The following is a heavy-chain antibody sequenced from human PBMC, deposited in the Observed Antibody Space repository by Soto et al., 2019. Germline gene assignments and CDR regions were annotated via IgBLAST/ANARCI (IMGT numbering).Heavy chain of an antibody. CDR1: GYTFTSYY. CDR2: INPGGGRT. Sequence: QVQLVQSGAEVKKPGASVKISCKASGYTFTSYYMNWLRQAPGQGLEWMGIINPGGGRTTYAQKFQGRVTMTRDTSTSTGNMQLSSLTSEDTAVYYWAPSVGVWTGPGYAFGIWGQGTMVTVSS. CDR3: APSVGVWTGPGYAFGI. D-gene: IGHD3-3*01. V-gene: IGHV1-46*01. J-gene: IGHJ3*02.